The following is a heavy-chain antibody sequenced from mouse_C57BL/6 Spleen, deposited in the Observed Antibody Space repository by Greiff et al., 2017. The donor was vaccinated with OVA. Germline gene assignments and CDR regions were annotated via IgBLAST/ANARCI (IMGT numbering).Heavy chain of an antibody. CDR3: ARNDLGPYFDY. D-gene: IGHD4-1*01. V-gene: IGHV1-80*01. CDR2: IYPGDGDT. CDR1: GYAFSSYW. Sequence: VKLMESGAELVKPGASVKISCKASGYAFSSYWMNWVKQRPGKGLEWIGQIYPGDGDTNYNGKFKGKATLTADKSSSTAYMQLSSLTSENSAVYFCARNDLGPYFDYWGQGTTLTVSS. J-gene: IGHJ2*01.